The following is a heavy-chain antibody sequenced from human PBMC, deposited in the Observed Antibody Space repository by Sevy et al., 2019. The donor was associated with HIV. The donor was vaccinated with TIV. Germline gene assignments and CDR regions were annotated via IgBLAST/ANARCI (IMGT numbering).Heavy chain of an antibody. J-gene: IGHJ5*02. CDR2: IRSSSEII. CDR3: ARDLSGPSAGFDT. CDR1: GFTFSTYS. Sequence: GGSLRLSCAASGFTFSTYSMNWVRQTPGKGLEWVSYIRSSSEIIFYADSVKGRFTISGDNAKNSLYLQMNSLRDEDTAVYYCARDLSGPSAGFDTWGQGTLVTVSS. D-gene: IGHD1-26*01. V-gene: IGHV3-48*02.